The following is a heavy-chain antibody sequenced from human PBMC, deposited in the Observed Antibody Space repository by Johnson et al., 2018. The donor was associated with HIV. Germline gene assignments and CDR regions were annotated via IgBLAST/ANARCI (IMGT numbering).Heavy chain of an antibody. D-gene: IGHD6-6*01. CDR2: ISSNGGST. CDR1: GFTFSSYD. J-gene: IGHJ3*02. V-gene: IGHV3-64*01. CDR3: ARDDSSSNGRAFDI. Sequence: VQLVESGGGLVQPGGSLRLSCAASGFTFSSYDMHWVRQAPGKGLEYVSAISSNGGSTYYANSVKGRFTISRDNSKNTLYLQMGSLRAEDMAVYYCARDDSSSNGRAFDIWGQGTMVTVSS.